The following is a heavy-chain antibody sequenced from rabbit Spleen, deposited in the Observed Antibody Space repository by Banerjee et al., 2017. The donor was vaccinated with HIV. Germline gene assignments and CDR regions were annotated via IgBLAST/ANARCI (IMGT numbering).Heavy chain of an antibody. CDR3: VREAGYGGYGDGNL. CDR1: RLDFSTYS. J-gene: IGHJ4*01. CDR2: IVPIFGVT. V-gene: IGHV1S7*01. D-gene: IGHD6-1*01. Sequence: QALVESGGGLVQTGGSLKLSWNASRLDFSTYSMSWVRQAPGKGLEWIGYIVPIFGVTYYANWVNGRFTISSHNAQNTLYLQLNSLTAADTATYFCVREAGYGGYGDGNLWGPGTLVTVS.